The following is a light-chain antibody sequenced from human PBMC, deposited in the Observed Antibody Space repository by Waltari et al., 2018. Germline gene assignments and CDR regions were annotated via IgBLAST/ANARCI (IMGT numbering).Light chain of an antibody. J-gene: IGLJ2*01. CDR2: DVT. Sequence: QSALTQPASVSGTPGQSITISCSGTGSDIGGNKYVSWYQQHPGEAPKVIIYDVTSRPSGVSDRFSGSKSGNTACLTISGLQAEDEADYYCSSYATTRVIFGGGTKVTVL. CDR3: SSYATTRVI. V-gene: IGLV2-14*03. CDR1: GSDIGGNKY.